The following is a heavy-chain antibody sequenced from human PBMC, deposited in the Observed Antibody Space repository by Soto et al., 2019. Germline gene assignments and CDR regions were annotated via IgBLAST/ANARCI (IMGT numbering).Heavy chain of an antibody. CDR3: AKDHLQTTVTTPSY. Sequence: QPGGSLRLSCEASGFTLSIFGMHWVRQAPGKGLEWVAVISYDGNNKYYADSVKGRFTISRDNSKNTLYLQMDSLRAEDTAVYYCAKDHLQTTVTTPSYWGQGTLVTVSS. V-gene: IGHV3-30*18. D-gene: IGHD4-17*01. CDR1: GFTLSIFG. J-gene: IGHJ4*02. CDR2: ISYDGNNK.